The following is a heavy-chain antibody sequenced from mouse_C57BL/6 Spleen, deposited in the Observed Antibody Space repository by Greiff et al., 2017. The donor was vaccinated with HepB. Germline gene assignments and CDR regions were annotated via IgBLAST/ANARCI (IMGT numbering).Heavy chain of an antibody. V-gene: IGHV1-53*01. CDR2: INPSNGGT. Sequence: QVQLQQPGTELVKPGASVKLSCKASGYTFTSYWMHWVKQRPGQGLEWIGNINPSNGGTNYNEKFKSKATLTVDKYASTAYMQLSSLTSEDSAVYYCARGNNGISGWFAYWGQGTLVTVSA. J-gene: IGHJ3*01. CDR1: GYTFTSYW. CDR3: ARGNNGISGWFAY. D-gene: IGHD1-3*01.